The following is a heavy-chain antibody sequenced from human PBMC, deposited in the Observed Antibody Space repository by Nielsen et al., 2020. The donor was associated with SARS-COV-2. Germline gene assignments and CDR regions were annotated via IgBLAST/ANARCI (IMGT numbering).Heavy chain of an antibody. V-gene: IGHV3-23*01. CDR3: TRGFYSQSDY. Sequence: GGSLRLSCAASGFTFSHYPMTWVRQAPGKGLEWVSTVSDNGARTYYADSVQGRFTVSRDNGKNSLYLQMSSLRSEDTALYYCTRGFYSQSDYWGQGTLVTVSS. D-gene: IGHD2-15*01. J-gene: IGHJ4*02. CDR2: VSDNGART. CDR1: GFTFSHYP.